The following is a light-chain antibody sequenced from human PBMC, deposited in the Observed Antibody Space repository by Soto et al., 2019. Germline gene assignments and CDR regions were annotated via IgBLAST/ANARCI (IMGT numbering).Light chain of an antibody. CDR2: DAS. Sequence: DIQMTQSPSSLSASVGDRVTITCQASHDIKNYLNWYQQKPGRAPKLLIYDASYLEIGVPSRFRGSGGATYFSRTISSLQPEDVATYYCQHYDKLPYTFGQGTKLEIK. CDR3: QHYDKLPYT. J-gene: IGKJ2*01. V-gene: IGKV1-33*01. CDR1: HDIKNY.